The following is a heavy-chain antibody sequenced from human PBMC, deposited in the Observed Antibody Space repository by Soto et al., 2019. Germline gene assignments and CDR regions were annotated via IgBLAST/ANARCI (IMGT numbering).Heavy chain of an antibody. Sequence: PSETLSLTCAVSGGSISSSNWWSWVRQPPGKGLEWIGEIYHSGSTNYNPSLKSRVTISVDKSKNQLSLKLSSVTAADTAVYYCARDYVIEGDYGPFYYYYGMDVWGQGTTVTVSS. V-gene: IGHV4-4*02. D-gene: IGHD4-17*01. CDR1: GGSISSSNW. CDR2: IYHSGST. CDR3: ARDYVIEGDYGPFYYYYGMDV. J-gene: IGHJ6*02.